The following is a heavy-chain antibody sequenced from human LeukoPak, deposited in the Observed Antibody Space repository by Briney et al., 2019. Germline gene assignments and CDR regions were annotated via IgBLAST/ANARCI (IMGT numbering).Heavy chain of an antibody. J-gene: IGHJ4*02. V-gene: IGHV6-1*01. Sequence: SQTLSLTCAISGDSVSSNSAAWNWIRQSPSRGLEWLGRTYYRSKWYNDYAVSVKSRITINPDTSKNQFSLQLNSVTPEDTAVYYCARDFSSYYDSSSYYGDSYFDYWGQGTLVTVSS. CDR3: ARDFSSYYDSSSYYGDSYFDY. D-gene: IGHD3-22*01. CDR2: TYYRSKWYN. CDR1: GDSVSSNSAA.